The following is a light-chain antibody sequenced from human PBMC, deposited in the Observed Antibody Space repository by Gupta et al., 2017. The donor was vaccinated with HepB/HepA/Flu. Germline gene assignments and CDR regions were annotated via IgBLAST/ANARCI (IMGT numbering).Light chain of an antibody. J-gene: IGLJ1*01. CDR2: GNS. V-gene: IGLV1-40*01. CDR1: SSNIGAGSD. CDR3: QSYDSSLNAYV. Sequence: QSVLTQPPSVSGAPGQRVIFSCTGSSSNIGAGSDVHWSQQFPGTAPKLLIFGNSNRPSGVPDRFSGSKSGTSASLAITGLQAEDEADYYCQSYDSSLNAYVFGTGTKVTVL.